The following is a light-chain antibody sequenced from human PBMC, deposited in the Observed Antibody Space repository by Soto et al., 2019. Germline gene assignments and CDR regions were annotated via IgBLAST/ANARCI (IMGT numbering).Light chain of an antibody. J-gene: IGLJ2*01. CDR1: SSDVGRYNL. CDR2: EGN. CDR3: CSYAGYSTSAL. V-gene: IGLV2-23*01. Sequence: QSALTQPASVSGSPGQSITISCTGSSSDVGRYNLVSWYQQHPGKAPKVIIYEGNKRPSGVSTRCSGSKSGNTASLTISGLQAEDEGDYYCCSYAGYSTSALFGGGTKLTVL.